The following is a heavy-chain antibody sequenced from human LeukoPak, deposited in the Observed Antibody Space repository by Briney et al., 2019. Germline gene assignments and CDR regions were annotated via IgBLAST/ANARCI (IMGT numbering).Heavy chain of an antibody. CDR3: ARRWAARSRFDP. CDR2: IIPIFGTA. Sequence: SVKLSCKASGGTFSSYAISWVRQAPGQGLEWMGGIIPIFGTANYAQKFQGRVTITTDESTSTAYMELSSVRSEDTAVYYCARRWAARSRFDPWGQGSLVTVSS. J-gene: IGHJ5*02. CDR1: GGTFSSYA. V-gene: IGHV1-69*05. D-gene: IGHD6-6*01.